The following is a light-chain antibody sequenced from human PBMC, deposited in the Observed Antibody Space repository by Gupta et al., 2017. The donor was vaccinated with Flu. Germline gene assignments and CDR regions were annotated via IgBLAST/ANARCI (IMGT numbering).Light chain of an antibody. CDR1: SSDVGGYQY. V-gene: IGLV2-14*01. CDR2: EVS. CDR3: SSVTSSSTLVG. Sequence: PGQSITISCTGTSSDVGGYQYVSWYQQHPGKAPKLIIYEVSNRPSGVSNRFSGSKSANTASLTISGLLADDEADYYCSSVTSSSTLVGFGGGTK. J-gene: IGLJ2*01.